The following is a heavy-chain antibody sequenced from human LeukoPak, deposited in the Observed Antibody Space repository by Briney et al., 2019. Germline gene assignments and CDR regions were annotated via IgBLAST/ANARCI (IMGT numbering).Heavy chain of an antibody. J-gene: IGHJ4*02. V-gene: IGHV3-30*02. CDR2: IWYDGSNK. CDR3: AKADSSSWQFDY. CDR1: GFTFSNFG. Sequence: GGSLRLSCAASGFTFSNFGMHWVRQAPGKGLEWVALIWYDGSNKYYVDSVKGRFIISRDNAKNSLYLQMNSLRAEDMALYYCAKADSSSWQFDYWGQGTLVTVSS. D-gene: IGHD6-13*01.